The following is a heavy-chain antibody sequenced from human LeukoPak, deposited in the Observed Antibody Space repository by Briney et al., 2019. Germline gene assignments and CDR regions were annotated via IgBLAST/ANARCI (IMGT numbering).Heavy chain of an antibody. V-gene: IGHV3-74*01. Sequence: QPAGSLRLSCAASGFTFSDNWMHWVRQAPGKGLVWVSRMNGDGRITYYADSVKGRFTTSRDNAKSTLYLQMSSLRADDTAVYYCARDLGLFGELPYADYWGQGTLVTVSS. CDR3: ARDLGLFGELPYADY. J-gene: IGHJ4*02. CDR1: GFTFSDNW. D-gene: IGHD3-10*02. CDR2: MNGDGRIT.